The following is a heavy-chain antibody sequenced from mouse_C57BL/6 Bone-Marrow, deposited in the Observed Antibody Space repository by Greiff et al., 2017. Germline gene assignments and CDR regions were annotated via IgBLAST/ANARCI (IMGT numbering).Heavy chain of an antibody. CDR1: GYTFTSYT. Sequence: LVESGAELARPGASVKMSCKASGYTFTSYTMHWVKQRPGQGLEWIGYINPSSGYTKYNQKFKDKATLTADKSSSTAYMQLSSLTSEDSAVYYCARLAPYYAMDYWGQGTSVTVSS. V-gene: IGHV1-4*01. CDR3: ARLAPYYAMDY. J-gene: IGHJ4*01. CDR2: INPSSGYT.